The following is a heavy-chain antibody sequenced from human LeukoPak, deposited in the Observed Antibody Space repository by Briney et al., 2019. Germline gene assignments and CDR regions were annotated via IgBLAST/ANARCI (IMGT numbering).Heavy chain of an antibody. J-gene: IGHJ4*02. D-gene: IGHD2/OR15-2a*01. CDR3: ARDGVLRGSFSGDY. CDR1: GFTFSSYA. CDR2: ISGSGGNT. V-gene: IGHV3-23*01. Sequence: PGGSLRLSCAASGFTFSSYAMNWVRQAPGKGLEWVSSISGSGGNTYYADSVKGRFTISRDNSKNTLYLQMNRLRAEDTAVYYCARDGVLRGSFSGDYWGQGTLVTVSS.